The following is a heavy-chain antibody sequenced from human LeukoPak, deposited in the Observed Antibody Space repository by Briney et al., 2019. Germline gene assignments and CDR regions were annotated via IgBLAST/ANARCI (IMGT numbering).Heavy chain of an antibody. CDR1: SGSISSYY. J-gene: IGHJ6*02. CDR3: ARHEVYARYYGMDV. CDR2: IYYSGST. D-gene: IGHD2-8*01. Sequence: SETLSLTCTVSSGSISSYYWSWIRQPPGKGLEWIGYIYYSGSTNYNPSLKSRVTISIDTSKNQFSLKLSSVTAADTAVYYCARHEVYARYYGMDVWGQGTTVTVSS. V-gene: IGHV4-59*08.